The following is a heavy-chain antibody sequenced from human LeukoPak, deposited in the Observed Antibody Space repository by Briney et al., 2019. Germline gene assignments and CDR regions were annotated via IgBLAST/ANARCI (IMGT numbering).Heavy chain of an antibody. CDR3: ARLAWDSSLLFGVFDI. J-gene: IGHJ3*02. D-gene: IGHD3-22*01. CDR1: GGSISSYY. V-gene: IGHV4-59*12. Sequence: SETLSLTCTVSGGSISSYYWSWIRQPPGKGLEWIGYVFYSGSTNYHPSLKSRVTISVDKSKNQFSLKLSSVTAADTAVYYCARLAWDSSLLFGVFDIWGQGTMVTVSS. CDR2: VFYSGST.